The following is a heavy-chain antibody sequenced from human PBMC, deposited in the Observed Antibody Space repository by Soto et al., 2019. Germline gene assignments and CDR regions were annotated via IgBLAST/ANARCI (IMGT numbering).Heavy chain of an antibody. J-gene: IGHJ4*02. Sequence: QVQLVESGGGVVQPGRSLRLSCAASGFTFSSYAMHWVRQAPGKGLEWVAVISYDGSNKYYADSVKGRFTISRDNSKNTLYLQMNSLRAEDTAVYYCASLLATPDYWGQGTLVTVSS. CDR1: GFTFSSYA. CDR2: ISYDGSNK. V-gene: IGHV3-30-3*01. CDR3: ASLLATPDY. D-gene: IGHD1-26*01.